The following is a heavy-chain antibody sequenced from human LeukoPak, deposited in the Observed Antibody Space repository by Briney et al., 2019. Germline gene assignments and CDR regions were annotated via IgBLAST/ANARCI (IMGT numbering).Heavy chain of an antibody. D-gene: IGHD5-18*01. V-gene: IGHV5-51*01. CDR1: GYTLTNYW. J-gene: IGHJ4*02. Sequence: GESLKISRKGSGYTLTNYWIGWVRQMPGKGLEWMGSIYPSDSDTKYSPSLQGPVTISPDKSITTAYLQWSSLKASDSAMYYCARLIPGYSLFDYWGQGTLVTVPS. CDR3: ARLIPGYSLFDY. CDR2: IYPSDSDT.